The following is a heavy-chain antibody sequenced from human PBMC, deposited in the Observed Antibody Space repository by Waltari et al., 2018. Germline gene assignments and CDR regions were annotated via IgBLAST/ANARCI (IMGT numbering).Heavy chain of an antibody. Sequence: QVQLQQWGAGLLKPSETLSLTCAVYGGSFSGYYWSWIRQPPGKGLEWIGEIKHSGSTNYNPSLKSRVTISVDTAKNQFSLKLSSVTAADTAVYYCARAAAGYCSGGSCPFDYWGQGTLVTVSS. CDR3: ARAAAGYCSGGSCPFDY. J-gene: IGHJ4*02. CDR2: IKHSGST. V-gene: IGHV4-34*01. D-gene: IGHD2-15*01. CDR1: GGSFSGYY.